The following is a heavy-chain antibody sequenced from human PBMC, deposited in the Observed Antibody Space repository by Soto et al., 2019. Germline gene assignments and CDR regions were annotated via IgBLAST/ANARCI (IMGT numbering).Heavy chain of an antibody. CDR1: GFTFSSYW. CDR2: INSEGTST. D-gene: IGHD6-13*01. CDR3: ARGGLYRSSSDDY. V-gene: IGHV3-74*03. Sequence: EVQLVESGGGLVQPGGSLRLSCAASGFTFSSYWMHWVRQAPGKGLVWVSRINSEGTSTPYADSVKGRFTIASDNAKNTLYLQMNSLRAEDTAVYYCARGGLYRSSSDDYWGQGTLVTVSS. J-gene: IGHJ4*02.